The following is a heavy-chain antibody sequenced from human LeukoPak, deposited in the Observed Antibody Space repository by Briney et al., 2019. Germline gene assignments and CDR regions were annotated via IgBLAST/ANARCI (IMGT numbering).Heavy chain of an antibody. CDR2: TYTSGST. V-gene: IGHV4-61*02. J-gene: IGHJ4*02. D-gene: IGHD5-12*01. CDR1: GGSISIGSYY. Sequence: SETLSLTCTVSGGSISIGSYYWSWIRQPAGKGLEWIGRTYTSGSTNYNPSLKSRVTISVDTSKNQFSLKLSSVTAADTAVYYCARWSSYRFDYWGPGTLVTVSS. CDR3: ARWSSYRFDY.